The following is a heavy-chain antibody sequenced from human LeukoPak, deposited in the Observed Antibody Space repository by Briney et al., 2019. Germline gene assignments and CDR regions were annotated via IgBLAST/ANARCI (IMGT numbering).Heavy chain of an antibody. CDR1: GYTFTSYY. J-gene: IGHJ4*02. D-gene: IGHD6-13*01. CDR2: INPSGGST. Sequence: GASVKVSCKASGYTFTSYYMHWVRQAPGQGLEWMGIINPSGGSTSYAQKFQGRVTMTRDTSISTAYMELSRLRSDDTAVYYCARAASSSLTSFDYWGQGTLVTVSS. V-gene: IGHV1-46*01. CDR3: ARAASSSLTSFDY.